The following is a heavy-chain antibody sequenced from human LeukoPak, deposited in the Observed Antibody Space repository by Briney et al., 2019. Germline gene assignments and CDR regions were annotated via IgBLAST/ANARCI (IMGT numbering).Heavy chain of an antibody. CDR1: GFTFSSYA. CDR2: ISGSGVGT. D-gene: IGHD5-24*01. Sequence: PGGSLRLSCAASGFTFSSYAMSWVRQAPGKGLKWVSAISGSGVGTYYADSVKGRFTISRDNSKNTLYLQMNSLRADDTAVYFCAKEMTTTRGRDAFDVWGQGTMVTVSS. V-gene: IGHV3-23*01. J-gene: IGHJ3*01. CDR3: AKEMTTTRGRDAFDV.